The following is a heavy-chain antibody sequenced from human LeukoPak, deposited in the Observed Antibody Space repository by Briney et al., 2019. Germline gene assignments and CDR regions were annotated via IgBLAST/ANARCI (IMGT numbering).Heavy chain of an antibody. J-gene: IGHJ4*02. D-gene: IGHD1-1*01. V-gene: IGHV4-30-2*01. CDR1: GGSISSGGYS. CDR2: IYHSGST. CDR3: ARGTGGEADY. Sequence: SETLSLTCAVSGGSISSGGYSWSWIRQPPGKGLEWIGYIYHSGSTYYNPSLKSRVTISVDRPKNQFSLKLSSVTAADTAVYYCARGTGGEADYWGQGTLVTVSS.